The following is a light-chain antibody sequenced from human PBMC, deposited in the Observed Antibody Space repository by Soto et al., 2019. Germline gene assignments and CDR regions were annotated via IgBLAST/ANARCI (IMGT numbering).Light chain of an antibody. J-gene: IGLJ3*02. Sequence: QSALTQPPSASGSPGQSVSISCTGTSSDVIDYKYVSWYQQYPGKAPKLMIYDVNKRPSGVPDRFSGSKSGNTASLTVSGLQAEDEADYYCSSYAGSNNLVFGGGTKVTVL. V-gene: IGLV2-8*01. CDR2: DVN. CDR3: SSYAGSNNLV. CDR1: SSDVIDYKY.